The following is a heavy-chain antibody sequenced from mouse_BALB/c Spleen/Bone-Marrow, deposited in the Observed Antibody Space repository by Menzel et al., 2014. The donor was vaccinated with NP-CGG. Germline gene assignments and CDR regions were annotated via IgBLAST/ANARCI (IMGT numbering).Heavy chain of an antibody. D-gene: IGHD2-4*01. V-gene: IGHV1-69*01. CDR3: ARGGDDFSLDY. CDR1: GYAFTDRW. CDR2: IDTSDSYT. Sequence: QVQLQHPGTELVMPGASVKMSCKASGYAFTDRWIHWVKQRPGQGLEWIGAIDTSDSYTNYNQKFKGKATLTVDESSSTAYIHLSSLTSEDSAVYYCARGGDDFSLDYWGQRTSVTVSS. J-gene: IGHJ4*01.